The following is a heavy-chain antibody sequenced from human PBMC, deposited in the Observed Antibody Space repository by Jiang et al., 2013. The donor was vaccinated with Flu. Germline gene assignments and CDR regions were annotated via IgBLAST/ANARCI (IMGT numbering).Heavy chain of an antibody. CDR2: IWYDGSNK. J-gene: IGHJ3*02. CDR1: GFTFSGSA. Sequence: GGLVQPGGSLKLSCAASGFTFSGSAMHWVRQAPGKGLEWVAVIWYDGSNKYYADSVKGRFTISRDNSKNTLYLQTNSLRAEDTAVYYCAVGVVTATDAFDIWGQGTMVTVSS. D-gene: IGHD2-21*02. CDR3: AVGVVTATDAFDI. V-gene: IGHV3-33*08.